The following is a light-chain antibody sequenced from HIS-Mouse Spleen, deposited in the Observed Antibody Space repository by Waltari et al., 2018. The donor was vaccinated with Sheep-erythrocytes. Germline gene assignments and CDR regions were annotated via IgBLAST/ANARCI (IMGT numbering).Light chain of an antibody. J-gene: IGLJ2*01. V-gene: IGLV2-8*01. Sequence: QSALTQPPSASGSPGQSVTISCTGTSSDVGGYNYLHWYHQHPGKAPKLMIYVVSKRPSGVPDRFSGSKSGNTASLTVSGLQAEDEADYYCSSYAGSNNLVFGGGTKLTVL. CDR3: SSYAGSNNLV. CDR2: VVS. CDR1: SSDVGGYNY.